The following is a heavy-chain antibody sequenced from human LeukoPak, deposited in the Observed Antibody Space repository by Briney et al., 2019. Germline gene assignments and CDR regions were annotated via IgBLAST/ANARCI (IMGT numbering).Heavy chain of an antibody. Sequence: GGSLRLSCAASGFTFSSYAMSWVRQAPGKGLEWVSVISGSGGSTYYADSVKGRFTISRDNSKNTLYLQMTSLRAEDTAVFYCAKLGLYCSGGYCYSQYYFDYWGQGTLVTVSS. V-gene: IGHV3-23*01. CDR3: AKLGLYCSGGYCYSQYYFDY. D-gene: IGHD2-15*01. J-gene: IGHJ4*02. CDR2: ISGSGGST. CDR1: GFTFSSYA.